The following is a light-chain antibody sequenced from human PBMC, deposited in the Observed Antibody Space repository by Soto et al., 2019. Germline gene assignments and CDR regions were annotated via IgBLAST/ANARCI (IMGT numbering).Light chain of an antibody. Sequence: AIQLTQSPSSLSASVGDRVTITCRASQGISSALAWYHQKPGKAPKLLIYDASSLESGVPSRFSGSGSGTDFTLTISSLQPEDFATYYCQQFNSYSLTFGGGTKVEIK. V-gene: IGKV1-13*02. CDR3: QQFNSYSLT. J-gene: IGKJ4*01. CDR2: DAS. CDR1: QGISSA.